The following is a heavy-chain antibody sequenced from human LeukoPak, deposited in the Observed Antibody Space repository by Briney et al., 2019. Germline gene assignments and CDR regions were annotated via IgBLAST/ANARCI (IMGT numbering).Heavy chain of an antibody. Sequence: AGGSLRLSCAASGFTFGSYWMSWVRQAPGKGLEWVANIKQDGSEKYYVDSVKGRFTISRDNAKNSLYLQMNSLRAEDTAVYYCARDGGPGSSETFDYWGQGTLVTVSS. J-gene: IGHJ4*02. D-gene: IGHD2-2*01. CDR1: GFTFGSYW. CDR3: ARDGGPGSSETFDY. V-gene: IGHV3-7*01. CDR2: IKQDGSEK.